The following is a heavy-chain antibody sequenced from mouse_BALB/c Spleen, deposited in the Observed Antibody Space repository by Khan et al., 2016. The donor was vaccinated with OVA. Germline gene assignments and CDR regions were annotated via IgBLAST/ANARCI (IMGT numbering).Heavy chain of an antibody. CDR2: LYPGTGSI. CDR1: GYIFTSYW. CDR3: ARGDYNNTYVFGY. J-gene: IGHJ3*01. Sequence: QVQLQQSGAELVRPGASVKLSCETSGYIFTSYWIHWIKQRSGQGLEWIARLYPGTGSIHCSENFKGKVTLTADKSSSTAYMQLSSLKSEDSAVYFCARGDYNNTYVFGYGGQGTLVTVSA. V-gene: IGHV1S132*01. D-gene: IGHD2-13*01.